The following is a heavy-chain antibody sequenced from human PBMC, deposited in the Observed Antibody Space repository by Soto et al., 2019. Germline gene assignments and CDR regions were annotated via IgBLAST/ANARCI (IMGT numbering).Heavy chain of an antibody. V-gene: IGHV4-34*01. J-gene: IGHJ4*02. D-gene: IGHD2-2*01. CDR3: ARGLGCSSTSCYWDY. Sequence: QVQLQQWGAGLLKPSETLSLTCAVYGGSFSGYYWSWIRQPPGKGLEWIGEINHSGSTNYNPSLKSRVTISVDTSKNQFSLKLSSVNAADTAVYYCARGLGCSSTSCYWDYWGQGTLVTVSS. CDR2: INHSGST. CDR1: GGSFSGYY.